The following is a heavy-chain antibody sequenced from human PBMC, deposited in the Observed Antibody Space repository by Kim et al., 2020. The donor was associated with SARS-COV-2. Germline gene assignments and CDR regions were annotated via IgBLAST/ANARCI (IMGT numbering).Heavy chain of an antibody. V-gene: IGHV3-23*01. CDR2: RLVQGGIP. Sequence: GGSLRLSCAASGFIFSTYARGWFLEAQWKGWDRVAARLVQGGIPVYADFVKGRFTITRDNSKNTLYLQRNSLRAEDTAVYYCAKGGPLRIVVVPAAIRLDPWGQRTLVTVSS. CDR1: GFIFSTYA. CDR3: AKGGPLRIVVVPAAIRLDP. D-gene: IGHD2-2*01. J-gene: IGHJ5*02.